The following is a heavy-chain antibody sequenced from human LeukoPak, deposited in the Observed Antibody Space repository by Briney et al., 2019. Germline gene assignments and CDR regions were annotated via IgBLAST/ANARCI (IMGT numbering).Heavy chain of an antibody. D-gene: IGHD1-1*01. CDR1: GFTFSSYW. Sequence: PGGSLRLSCAASGFTFSSYWMSWMRQAPGKGLEWVANIEYDGNEEYYVDSVKGRFTISRDNAKNSLYLQLNSLRVEDTAVYYCKSGGAAPGSFDYWGQGTLVTVSP. CDR3: KSGGAAPGSFDY. V-gene: IGHV3-7*01. CDR2: IEYDGNEE. J-gene: IGHJ4*02.